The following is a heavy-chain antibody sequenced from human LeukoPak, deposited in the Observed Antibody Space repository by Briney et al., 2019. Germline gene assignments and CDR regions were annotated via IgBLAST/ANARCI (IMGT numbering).Heavy chain of an antibody. D-gene: IGHD2-21*01. V-gene: IGHV3-30*02. CDR1: GFTFSSYG. CDR2: IRYDGSNK. CDR3: AKIILNYYYYMDV. Sequence: GGSLRLSCAASGFTFSSYGMHWVRQAPGKGLEWVAFIRYDGSNKYYADSVKGRFTISRDNSKNTLYLQMNSLRAEDTAVYYCAKIILNYYYYMDVWGKGTTVTISS. J-gene: IGHJ6*03.